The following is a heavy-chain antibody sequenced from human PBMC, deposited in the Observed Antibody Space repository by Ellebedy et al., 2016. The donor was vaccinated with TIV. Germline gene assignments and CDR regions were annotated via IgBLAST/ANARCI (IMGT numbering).Heavy chain of an antibody. CDR1: GFTLSRHW. CDR2: INQDGGEK. J-gene: IGHJ3*02. CDR3: ARVAGANCQCDFDI. V-gene: IGHV3-7*01. D-gene: IGHD4/OR15-4a*01. Sequence: PGGSLRLSCAASGFTLSRHWMSWVRQGPGKGLEWVANINQDGGEKNYVDSVRGRFTISSDNAKNSLYLQINSLGAEDTAVYYCARVAGANCQCDFDIWGQGTMVTVSS.